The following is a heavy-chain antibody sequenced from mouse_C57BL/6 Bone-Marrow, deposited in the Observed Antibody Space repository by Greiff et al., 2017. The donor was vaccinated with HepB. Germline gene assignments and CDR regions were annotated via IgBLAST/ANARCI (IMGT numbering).Heavy chain of an antibody. J-gene: IGHJ4*01. CDR3: AREDYGSTMDY. CDR1: GFTFSDYY. Sequence: EVHLVESEGGLVQPGSSMKLSCTASGFTFSDYYMARVRQVPERGLEWVANINYDGSSTYYLDSLKSRFIISRDNAKNILYLQMSSLKSEDTATYYCAREDYGSTMDYWGQGTSVTVSS. D-gene: IGHD1-1*01. CDR2: INYDGSST. V-gene: IGHV5-16*01.